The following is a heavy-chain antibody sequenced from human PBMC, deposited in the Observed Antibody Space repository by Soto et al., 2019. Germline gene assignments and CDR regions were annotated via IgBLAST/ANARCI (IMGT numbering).Heavy chain of an antibody. CDR2: IYHSGST. Sequence: SETLSLTCAVSGGSISSSNWWSWVRQPPGKGLEWIGEIYHSGSTNYNPSLKSRVTISVDKSKNQFSLKLSSVTAADTAVYYCARDSPRQGLGHNWFDPWGQGTLVTVSS. V-gene: IGHV4-4*02. J-gene: IGHJ5*02. CDR3: ARDSPRQGLGHNWFDP. CDR1: GGSISSSNW. D-gene: IGHD6-19*01.